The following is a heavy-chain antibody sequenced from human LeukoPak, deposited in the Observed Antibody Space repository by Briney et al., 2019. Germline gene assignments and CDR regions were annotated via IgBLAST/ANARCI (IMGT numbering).Heavy chain of an antibody. Sequence: GGSLRLSCAASGFTFSSYWMHWVRQAPGKGLEWVSYISDNSITIYYADSVKGRFTISRDNAKNSLFLQVNSLRAEDTAVYFCARERYDYVWGTYPQAFDIWGQGTMVTVSS. V-gene: IGHV3-48*01. D-gene: IGHD3-16*02. J-gene: IGHJ3*02. CDR2: ISDNSITI. CDR1: GFTFSSYW. CDR3: ARERYDYVWGTYPQAFDI.